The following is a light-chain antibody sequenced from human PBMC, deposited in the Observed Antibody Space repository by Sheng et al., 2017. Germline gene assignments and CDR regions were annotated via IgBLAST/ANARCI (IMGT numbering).Light chain of an antibody. CDR2: DAS. CDR1: QSVISSY. J-gene: IGKJ4*01. V-gene: IGKV3D-20*02. CDR3: QQCSIWPLT. Sequence: EIVLTQSPGTLSLSPGEGATLSCRASQSVISSYLAWYQQKPGQPPRLLFYDASNRATGIPPRFVGSGSGTDFTLTISSLEPEDSAVYYCQQCSIWPLTFGGGTKVEIK.